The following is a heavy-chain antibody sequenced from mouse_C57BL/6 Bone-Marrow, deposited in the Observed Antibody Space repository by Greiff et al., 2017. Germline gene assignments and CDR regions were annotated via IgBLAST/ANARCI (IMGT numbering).Heavy chain of an antibody. J-gene: IGHJ3*01. CDR1: GYTFTSYW. Sequence: QVQLQQPGAELVKPGASVKLSCKASGYTFTSYWMHWVKQRPGQGLEWIGMIHPNSGSTNYNEKFKSKATLTVDKSSSTAYMQLSSLTSEDSAVYYCAREGYYYGSSWFAYWGQGNLVSVSA. CDR2: IHPNSGST. V-gene: IGHV1-64*01. D-gene: IGHD1-1*01. CDR3: AREGYYYGSSWFAY.